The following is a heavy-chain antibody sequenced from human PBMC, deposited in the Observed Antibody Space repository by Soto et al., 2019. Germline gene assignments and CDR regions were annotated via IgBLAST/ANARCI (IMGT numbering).Heavy chain of an antibody. D-gene: IGHD3-9*01. J-gene: IGHJ4*02. CDR3: ARTTFYDIFTAYYSLFDY. V-gene: IGHV4-31*03. Sequence: QVQLQESGPGLVKPSQTLTLTCTVSGGSISSGSFYWSWIRQHPGKGLEWIGHISDSGSSYYNPSRESRVTISVDTSKHQFSLKLSAVTAADTAVSFCARTTFYDIFTAYYSLFDYWGQGTLVTVSS. CDR1: GGSISSGSFY. CDR2: ISDSGSS.